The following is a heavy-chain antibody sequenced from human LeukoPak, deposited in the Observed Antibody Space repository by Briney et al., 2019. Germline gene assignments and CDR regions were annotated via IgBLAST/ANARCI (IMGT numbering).Heavy chain of an antibody. CDR1: GFTFNTYF. J-gene: IGHJ2*01. CDR3: AKDRRHTVSGGYFDL. D-gene: IGHD3-10*01. Sequence: GGSLRLSCAASGFTFNTYFMSWVRQAPGKGLEWVSFISSSSSYIYYADSVKGRFTISRDNAKNSLYLQMNSLRAGDTALYYCAKDRRHTVSGGYFDLWGRGTLVIVSS. V-gene: IGHV3-21*04. CDR2: ISSSSSYI.